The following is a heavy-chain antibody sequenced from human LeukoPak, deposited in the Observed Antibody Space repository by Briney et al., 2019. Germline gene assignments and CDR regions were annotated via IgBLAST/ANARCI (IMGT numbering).Heavy chain of an antibody. CDR3: AELGITMIGGV. Sequence: GGSLRLSCTASGFTFSSYSMNWVRQAPGKGLEWVSSISTSSSYIYYADSVKGRFTISRDNAKNSLYLQMNSLRAEDTAVYYCAELGITMIGGVWGKGTTVTTSS. D-gene: IGHD3-10*02. CDR2: ISTSSSYI. V-gene: IGHV3-21*01. J-gene: IGHJ6*04. CDR1: GFTFSSYS.